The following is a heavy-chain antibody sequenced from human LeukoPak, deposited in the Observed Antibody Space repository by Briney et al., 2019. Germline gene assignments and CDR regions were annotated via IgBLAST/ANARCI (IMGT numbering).Heavy chain of an antibody. CDR2: VFYSGNT. CDR1: GGSISTSDFY. D-gene: IGHD2-15*01. Sequence: SETLSLTCTVSGGSISTSDFYWGWIRQPPGKGLECIGNVFYSGNTYYNPSLKSRVTMFVDTSKNQFSLKLSSVTAADTAAYYCTRQYCTGGNCDTFDYWGQGTLVTVSS. V-gene: IGHV4-39*01. J-gene: IGHJ4*02. CDR3: TRQYCTGGNCDTFDY.